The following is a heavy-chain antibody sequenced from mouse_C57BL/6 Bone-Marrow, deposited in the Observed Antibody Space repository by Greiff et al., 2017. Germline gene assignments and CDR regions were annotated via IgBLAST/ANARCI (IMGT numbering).Heavy chain of an antibody. V-gene: IGHV1-7*01. CDR2: INPSSGYT. CDR3: GEGVYYDNGACFAY. Sequence: QVQLQQSGAELAKPGASVKLSCKASGYTFTSYWMHWVKQRPGQGLEWIGYINPSSGYTKYNQKFKDKATLTADKSSSTAYMQLSSLTYEDSAVYYCGEGVYYDNGACFAYWGHGTLGTVSA. CDR1: GYTFTSYW. D-gene: IGHD2-4*01. J-gene: IGHJ3*01.